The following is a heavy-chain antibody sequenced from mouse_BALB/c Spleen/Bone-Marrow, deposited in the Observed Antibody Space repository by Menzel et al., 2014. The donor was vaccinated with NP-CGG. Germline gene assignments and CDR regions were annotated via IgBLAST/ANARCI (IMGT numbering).Heavy chain of an antibody. CDR2: INVNGDTT. CDR3: ARGYDYSSWFAY. J-gene: IGHJ3*01. Sequence: EVMLVESGGGLVQPGGSLKLSCAASGFTFSSYGMSWVRQTPDKRLEMVATINVNGDTTYHPDSVKGRFTISRDSVKNTLYLQMSSLKSEDTAMYYCARGYDYSSWFAYWGQGTLVTVSA. CDR1: GFTFSSYG. V-gene: IGHV5-6-3*01. D-gene: IGHD2-4*01.